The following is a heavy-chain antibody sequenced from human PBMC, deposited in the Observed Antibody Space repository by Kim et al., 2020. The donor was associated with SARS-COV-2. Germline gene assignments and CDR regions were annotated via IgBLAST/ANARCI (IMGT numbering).Heavy chain of an antibody. CDR2: IGGSGGST. J-gene: IGHJ4*02. CDR3: ATSRLRTPKLIDY. V-gene: IGHV3-23*01. CDR1: GFTFSNYA. Sequence: GGSLRLSCAASGFTFSNYAMNWVRQAPGKGLEWVSAIGGSGGSTYNADSVKGRFTISRDNSKNTLYLQMNSLRAEDTAVYYCATSRLRTPKLIDYWGQGTLVTVSS. D-gene: IGHD2-15*01.